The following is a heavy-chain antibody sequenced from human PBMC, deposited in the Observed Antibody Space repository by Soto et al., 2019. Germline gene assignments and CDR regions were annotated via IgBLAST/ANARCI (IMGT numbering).Heavy chain of an antibody. CDR1: GYTLTSYD. V-gene: IGHV1-8*01. D-gene: IGHD1-26*01. Sequence: QVQLVQSGAEVKKPGASVKVSCKASGYTLTSYDINCVRQATGQGLEWLGWMNPNSGNTGYAQKFQGRVNMPRNTSMNPAYMELRSLRSEDTAVYYCARGWGGSGAWGQGTLVTVSS. J-gene: IGHJ5*02. CDR3: ARGWGGSGA. CDR2: MNPNSGNT.